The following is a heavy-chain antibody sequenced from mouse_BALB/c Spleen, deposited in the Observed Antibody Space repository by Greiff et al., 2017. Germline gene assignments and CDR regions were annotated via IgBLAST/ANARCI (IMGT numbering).Heavy chain of an antibody. J-gene: IGHJ1*01. V-gene: IGHV2-2*02. D-gene: IGHD2-1*01. Sequence: QVQLQQSGPGLVQPSQSLSITCTVSGFSLTSYGVHWVRQSPGKGLEWLGVIWSGGSTDYNAAFISRLSISKDNSKSQVFFKMNSLQANDTAIYYCARKAYGNYAYFDVWGAGTTVTVSS. CDR3: ARKAYGNYAYFDV. CDR2: IWSGGST. CDR1: GFSLTSYG.